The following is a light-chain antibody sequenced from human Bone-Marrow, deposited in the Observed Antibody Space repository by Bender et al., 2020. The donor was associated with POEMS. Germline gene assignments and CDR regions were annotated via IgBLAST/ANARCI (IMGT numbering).Light chain of an antibody. Sequence: QSVLTQPPSVSGAPGQRVTISCTGTSSDIGGHEYVSWYQQNPGKAPKLMIYEVSKRPSGVSSRFSASKSANTASLTISGLQAEDEAVYYCSSYTPTRSWVFGGGTKLTVL. CDR1: SSDIGGHEY. J-gene: IGLJ3*02. CDR3: SSYTPTRSWV. V-gene: IGLV2-14*01. CDR2: EVS.